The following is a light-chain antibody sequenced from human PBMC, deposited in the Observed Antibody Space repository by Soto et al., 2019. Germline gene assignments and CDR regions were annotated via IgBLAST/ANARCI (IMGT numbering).Light chain of an antibody. V-gene: IGKV1-27*01. CDR3: QKYNSAPYT. Sequence: DIQMTQSPSSLSASVGDRVTITCRASQGITKYLAWYQQKPGKVPNLLIHTASTLQSGVPSRFSGSGYGTDFTLTISSLQPEDVATYYWQKYNSAPYTVGPGTKVDIK. CDR2: TAS. J-gene: IGKJ3*01. CDR1: QGITKY.